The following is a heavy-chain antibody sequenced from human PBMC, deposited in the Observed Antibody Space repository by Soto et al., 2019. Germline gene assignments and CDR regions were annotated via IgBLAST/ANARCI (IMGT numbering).Heavy chain of an antibody. D-gene: IGHD2-21*01. CDR2: IKTKNEGEIG. Sequence: EVQLVESGGGLVKPGGSLRLSCAASGFTFSSAWMTWVRQAPGKGLEWVGHIKTKNEGEIGNYAAPVRGRFSISRDDSETTVYLQMNSLNTEDTAVYYCAADTPYSGVREVDYWGQGTLVTVSS. CDR3: AADTPYSGVREVDY. V-gene: IGHV3-15*01. J-gene: IGHJ4*02. CDR1: GFTFSSAW.